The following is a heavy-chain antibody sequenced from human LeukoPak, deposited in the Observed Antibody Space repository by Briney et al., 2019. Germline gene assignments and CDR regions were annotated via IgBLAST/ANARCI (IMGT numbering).Heavy chain of an antibody. J-gene: IGHJ4*02. Sequence: GASVKVSCKASGYTFTTYDINWVRQATGQGLEWMGWMNPNIGYTGYAQKFQGRVTITRDTSISTAYMELSSLRSEDTAVYYCARVAGSIDYWGQGTLVAVSS. D-gene: IGHD6-19*01. CDR3: ARVAGSIDY. V-gene: IGHV1-8*03. CDR1: GYTFTTYD. CDR2: MNPNIGYT.